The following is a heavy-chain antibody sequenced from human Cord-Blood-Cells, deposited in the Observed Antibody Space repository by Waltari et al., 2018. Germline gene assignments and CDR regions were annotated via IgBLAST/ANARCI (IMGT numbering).Heavy chain of an antibody. V-gene: IGHV1-69*01. CDR3: ASSGGYCSSTSCPHYYYYYGMDV. CDR1: GGTFSSYA. D-gene: IGHD2-2*01. J-gene: IGHJ6*02. CDR2: IIPIFGTA. Sequence: QVQLVQSGAEVKKPGSSVKVSCKASGGTFSSYAISWVRQAPGQGLEWMGGIIPIFGTANYAQKFQGRGTITADESTSTAYMELSSLRSEDTAVYYCASSGGYCSSTSCPHYYYYYGMDVWGQGTTVTVSS.